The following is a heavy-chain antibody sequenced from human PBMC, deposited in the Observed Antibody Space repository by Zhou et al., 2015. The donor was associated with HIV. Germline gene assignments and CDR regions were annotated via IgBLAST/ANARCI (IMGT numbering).Heavy chain of an antibody. D-gene: IGHD3-16*01. J-gene: IGHJ2*01. Sequence: LLQSGPEVRKPGSSVKVSCKASGGTFSTHGISWVRQAPGQGLEWMGGIIPILGTAKYPQKLQGRVTITADRSTSTAYMDLRSLRLEDTAVYYCVRDRGEATRPDWRYFDLWGRGTLVTVSS. CDR1: GGTFSTHG. CDR2: IIPILGTA. V-gene: IGHV1-69*06. CDR3: VRDRGEATRPDWRYFDL.